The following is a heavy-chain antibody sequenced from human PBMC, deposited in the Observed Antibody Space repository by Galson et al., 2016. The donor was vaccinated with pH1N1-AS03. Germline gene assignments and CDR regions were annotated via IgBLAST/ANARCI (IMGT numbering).Heavy chain of an antibody. CDR1: GFTFSNLW. V-gene: IGHV3-74*01. D-gene: IGHD3-10*01. CDR2: VNGDGSST. J-gene: IGHJ4*02. Sequence: SPRLSCAASGFTFSNLWMHWVRQGPGKGLVWVARVNGDGSSTTYADSVKGRFTISRDNAKNTVYLQMISLRAEDTAVYYCATGRGYYYEYWGQGTLVTVSS. CDR3: ATGRGYYYEY.